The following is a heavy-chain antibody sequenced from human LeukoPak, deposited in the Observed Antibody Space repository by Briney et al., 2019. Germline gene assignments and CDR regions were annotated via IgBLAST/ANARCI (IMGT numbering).Heavy chain of an antibody. CDR3: ARVPGIAARAEPASDY. V-gene: IGHV1-18*01. CDR2: ISAYNGNT. J-gene: IGHJ4*02. D-gene: IGHD6-6*01. CDR1: GYTFTSYG. Sequence: ASVKVSCKASGYTFTSYGISWVRQAPGQGLEWMGWISAYNGNTNYAQKLQGRVTMTTDTSTSTAYMELRSLRSDDTAVYYCARVPGIAARAEPASDYWGQGTLVTVSS.